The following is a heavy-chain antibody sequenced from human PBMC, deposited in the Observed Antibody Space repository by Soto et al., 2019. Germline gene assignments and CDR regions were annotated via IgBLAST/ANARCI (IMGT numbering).Heavy chain of an antibody. CDR1: GGTFSSYA. CDR2: IIPIFGTA. Sequence: SVKVSCKASGGTFSSYAISWVRQAPGQGLEWMGGIIPIFGTANYAQKFQGRVTITADESTSTAYMELSSLRSEDTAVYYCARGGIAAAGTLYYYYGMDVWGQGTTVTSP. V-gene: IGHV1-69*13. J-gene: IGHJ6*02. CDR3: ARGGIAAAGTLYYYYGMDV. D-gene: IGHD6-13*01.